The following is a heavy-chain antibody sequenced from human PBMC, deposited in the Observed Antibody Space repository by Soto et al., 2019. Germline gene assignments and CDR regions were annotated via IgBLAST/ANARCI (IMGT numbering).Heavy chain of an antibody. CDR2: IVVGSGNT. CDR3: AAERSAARRTWGSDY. J-gene: IGHJ4*02. CDR1: GFTFTSSA. D-gene: IGHD6-6*01. V-gene: IGHV1-58*01. Sequence: SVKVSCKASGFTFTSSAVQWVRQARGQRLEWIGWIVVGSGNTNYAQKFQERVTITRDMSTSTAYMELSSLRSEDTAVYYCAAERSAARRTWGSDYWGQGTLVTVSS.